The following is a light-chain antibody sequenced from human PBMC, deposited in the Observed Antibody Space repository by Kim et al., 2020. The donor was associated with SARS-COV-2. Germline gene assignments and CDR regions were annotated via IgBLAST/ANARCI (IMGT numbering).Light chain of an antibody. J-gene: IGKJ5*01. Sequence: PASISCRSKESLVYRDGNTYLNWFQQRAGQSPRRLIYEVSNRDSGVPDRFSGSGSGTDFKLTISRVEAEDVATYFCMQGTGWPPTFGQGTRLEIK. CDR1: ESLVYRDGNTY. CDR3: MQGTGWPPT. CDR2: EVS. V-gene: IGKV2-30*01.